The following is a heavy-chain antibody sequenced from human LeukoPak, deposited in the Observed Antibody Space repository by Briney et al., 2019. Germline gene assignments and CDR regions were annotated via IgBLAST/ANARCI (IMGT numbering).Heavy chain of an antibody. CDR2: IWYDGGNK. D-gene: IGHD5-12*01. J-gene: IGHJ3*02. CDR1: GFTFSSYG. Sequence: PGGSLRLSCAASGFTFSSYGMHWVRQAPGKGLEWVAIIWYDGGNKYYADSVKGRFTISRDNSKNTLYLQMNSLRVEDTAVYYCAKERGGYSGMGDAFDIWGRGTKVTVSS. CDR3: AKERGGYSGMGDAFDI. V-gene: IGHV3-33*06.